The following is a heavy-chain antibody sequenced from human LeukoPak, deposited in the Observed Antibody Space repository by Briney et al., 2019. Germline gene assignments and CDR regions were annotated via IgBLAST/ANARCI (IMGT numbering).Heavy chain of an antibody. V-gene: IGHV4-59*01. CDR3: AREGSSGLFDY. CDR1: GGSISSYY. Sequence: SETLSLTCTVSGGSISSYYWSWIRQPPGKGLEWIGYIYYSGSTNYNPSLKSRVTISVDTSKNQFSLKLSSVTAAVTAVYYCAREGSSGLFDYWGQGTLVTVSS. CDR2: IYYSGST. J-gene: IGHJ4*02. D-gene: IGHD6-19*01.